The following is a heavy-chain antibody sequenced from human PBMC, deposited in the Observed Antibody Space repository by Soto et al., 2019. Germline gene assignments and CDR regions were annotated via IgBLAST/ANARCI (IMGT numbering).Heavy chain of an antibody. CDR1: GFTVSNNY. V-gene: IGHV3-53*01. CDR3: ARDRGASTEYSSAWRPRGYYYFGMDV. CDR2: IYSGSTT. J-gene: IGHJ6*02. D-gene: IGHD6-19*01. Sequence: GGSLRLSCAASGFTVSNNYMSWVRQAPGKGLEWVSVIYSGSTTYYADSVKGRFTISRDNSKNTLFLQMNSLRAEDTAVYYCARDRGASTEYSSAWRPRGYYYFGMDVWGQGTTVTVSS.